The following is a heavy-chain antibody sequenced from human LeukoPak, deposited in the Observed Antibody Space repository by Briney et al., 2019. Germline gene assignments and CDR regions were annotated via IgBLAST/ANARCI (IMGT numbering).Heavy chain of an antibody. CDR1: GGSFSGYY. V-gene: IGHV4-34*01. CDR3: ARGLLMQIRRYFDL. Sequence: PSETLSLTCAVYGGSFSGYYWSWIRQPPGKGLEWIGEINHSGSTNYNPSLKSRVTISVDTSKNQFSLKLSSVTAADTAVYYCARGLLMQIRRYFDLWGRGTLVTVSS. J-gene: IGHJ2*01. CDR2: INHSGST. D-gene: IGHD3-10*01.